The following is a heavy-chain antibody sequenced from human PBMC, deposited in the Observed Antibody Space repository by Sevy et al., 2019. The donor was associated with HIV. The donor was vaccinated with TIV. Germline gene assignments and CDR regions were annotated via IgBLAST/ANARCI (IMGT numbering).Heavy chain of an antibody. V-gene: IGHV3-7*01. CDR3: ARGPNYGDRTDYFEY. CDR2: IKQDESEI. Sequence: GGSLSLSCAVSGFPFSNYWMSWVRQAPGKGLEWVANIKQDESEIYNVDSVKGRFTISRDNAKNSVSLQMNSLGAEDTAVYYCARGPNYGDRTDYFEYWGQGILVTVSS. J-gene: IGHJ4*02. CDR1: GFPFSNYW. D-gene: IGHD4-17*01.